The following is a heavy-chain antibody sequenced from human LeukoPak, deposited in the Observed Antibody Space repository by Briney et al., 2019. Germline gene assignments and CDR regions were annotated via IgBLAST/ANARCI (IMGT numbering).Heavy chain of an antibody. CDR1: GSSISSSYY. CDR3: ARVNTVMATFDY. Sequence: SETLSLTCAVSGSSISSSYYGAWIRQPPGKGLEWIATISHSGSTYYSPSLKSRVTISVDMSQNQHSLRLNSVTVADTAVYFCARVNTVMATFDYWGQGTPVTVSS. J-gene: IGHJ4*02. D-gene: IGHD5-24*01. V-gene: IGHV4-38-2*01. CDR2: ISHSGST.